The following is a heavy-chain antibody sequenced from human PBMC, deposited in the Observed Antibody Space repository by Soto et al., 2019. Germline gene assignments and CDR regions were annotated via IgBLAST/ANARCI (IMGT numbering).Heavy chain of an antibody. CDR2: LTPLYGTA. V-gene: IGHV1-69*06. J-gene: IGHJ3*01. D-gene: IGHD5-18*01. Sequence: QVRLEQSGAEVRKPGSSVKVSCKASGGVFKTDAVAWVRQAPGQGLEWVGGLTPLYGTANYAQQFQGRVTISADKSTGAAYMEVSSLRLEDAAVYYCVRDLTLGYRSGGDGFDVWGQGTMVTVS. CDR1: GGVFKTDA. CDR3: VRDLTLGYRSGGDGFDV.